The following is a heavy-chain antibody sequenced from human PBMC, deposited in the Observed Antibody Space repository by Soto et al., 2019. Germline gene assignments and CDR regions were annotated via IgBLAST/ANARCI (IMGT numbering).Heavy chain of an antibody. CDR1: GGSISSGGYS. CDR2: IYHSGST. J-gene: IGHJ4*02. CDR3: ARVYDSSGYYYEYFDY. D-gene: IGHD3-22*01. V-gene: IGHV4-30-2*01. Sequence: SETLSLTCAVSGGSISSGGYSWSWIRQPPGKGLEWIGYIYHSGSTYYNPSLKSRVTISVDRSKNQSSLKLSSVTAADTAVYYCARVYDSSGYYYEYFDYWGQGTLVTVSS.